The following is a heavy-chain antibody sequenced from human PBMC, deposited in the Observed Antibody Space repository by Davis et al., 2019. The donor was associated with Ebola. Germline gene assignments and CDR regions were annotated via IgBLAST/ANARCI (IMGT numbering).Heavy chain of an antibody. CDR1: GFTITTYA. J-gene: IGHJ6*02. Sequence: PGGSLRLSCVVSGFTITTYAMSWVRQAPGKGLEWVSVIYSGGSTYYADSVKGRFTISRDNSKNTLYLQMNSLRAEDTAVYYCASQQWLVARPEEYYYYYGMDVWGQGTTVTVSS. CDR3: ASQQWLVARPEEYYYYYGMDV. CDR2: IYSGGST. D-gene: IGHD6-19*01. V-gene: IGHV3-53*01.